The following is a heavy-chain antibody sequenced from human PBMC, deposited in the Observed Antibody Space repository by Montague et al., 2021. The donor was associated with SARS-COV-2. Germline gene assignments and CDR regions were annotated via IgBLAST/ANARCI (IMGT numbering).Heavy chain of an antibody. Sequence: SETLFLTCTVSGGSISSSSYYWVWIRQPPGKGLEWIGRIYYSGSTYYNPSLKSRVTISVDTPKNQFSLKLISVTAADTAVYYCERQESIVVVVAAARGWFDPWGQGTLVTVSS. J-gene: IGHJ5*02. CDR1: GGSISSSSYY. V-gene: IGHV4-39*01. D-gene: IGHD2-15*01. CDR2: IYYSGST. CDR3: ERQESIVVVVAAARGWFDP.